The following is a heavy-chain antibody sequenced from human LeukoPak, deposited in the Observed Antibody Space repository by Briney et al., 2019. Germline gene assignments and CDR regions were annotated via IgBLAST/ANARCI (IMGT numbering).Heavy chain of an antibody. D-gene: IGHD4-17*01. V-gene: IGHV3-23*01. CDR2: LSGSGGTT. CDR3: AKGGSTSRVTTSRVVFGYYYYLDV. CDR1: GLTFSCHA. J-gene: IGHJ6*03. Sequence: HSGGSLRLSCAGSGLTFSCHAMSSVRQAPGKGLEWVSSLSGSGGTTYHADSVKGRFSISRDNSKNTLYLQLNSLRAEDTAVYYCAKGGSTSRVTTSRVVFGYYYYLDVWGKGTPVTVSS.